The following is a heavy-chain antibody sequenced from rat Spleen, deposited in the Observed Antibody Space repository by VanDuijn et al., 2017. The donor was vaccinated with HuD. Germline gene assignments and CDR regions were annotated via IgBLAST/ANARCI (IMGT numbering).Heavy chain of an antibody. J-gene: IGHJ1*01. CDR3: GRHAYYDGYYHWYFDL. CDR2: ISYDGTAT. CDR1: GLSFSNYD. Sequence: EVQLVESGGGLVQPGRSMKLSCAASGLSFSNYDMAWVRQAPTKGLEWVASISYDGTATYYRDSVKGRFTLSIDNAKSTLYLQMGSLRSEDTATYYCGRHAYYDGYYHWYFDLWGPGTMVTVSS. V-gene: IGHV5-25*01. D-gene: IGHD1-12*03.